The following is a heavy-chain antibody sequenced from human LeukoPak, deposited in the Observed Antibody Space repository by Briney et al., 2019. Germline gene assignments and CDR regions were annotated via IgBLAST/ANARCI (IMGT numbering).Heavy chain of an antibody. CDR2: IYNSGGT. Sequence: SETLSLTCTVSDDSISSYYWSWIRQPPGKGLEWIGYIYNSGGTNYNPSLKSRVTISVDTSKNQSSLKLSSVTAADTAVYYCARAGSGYSFDIWGQGTMVTVSS. D-gene: IGHD3-22*01. J-gene: IGHJ3*02. CDR1: DDSISSYY. V-gene: IGHV4-59*01. CDR3: ARAGSGYSFDI.